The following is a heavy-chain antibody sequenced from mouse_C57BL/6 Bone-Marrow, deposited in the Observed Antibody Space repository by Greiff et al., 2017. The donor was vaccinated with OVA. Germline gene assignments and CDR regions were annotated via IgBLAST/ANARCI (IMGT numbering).Heavy chain of an antibody. V-gene: IGHV1-81*01. CDR1: GYTFTSYG. CDR2: IYPRSGNT. J-gene: IGHJ1*03. D-gene: IGHD1-1*01. CDR3: ARYPSYYGSSFWYFDV. Sequence: VKLQESGAELARPGASVKLSCKASGYTFTSYGISWVKQRTGQGLEWIGEIYPRSGNTYYNEKFKGKATLTADKSSSTAYMELRSLTSEDSAVYFCARYPSYYGSSFWYFDVWGTGTTVTVSS.